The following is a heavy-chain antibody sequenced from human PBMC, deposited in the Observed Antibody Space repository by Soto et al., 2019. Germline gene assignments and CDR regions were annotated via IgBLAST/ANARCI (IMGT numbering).Heavy chain of an antibody. J-gene: IGHJ6*02. CDR1: GYTFTSYG. D-gene: IGHD5-18*01. V-gene: IGHV1-18*04. CDR3: AKGGIQLWLGHYYGMDV. Sequence: QVQLVQSGAEVKKPGASVKVSCKASGYTFTSYGISWVRQAPGQGLEWMGWISAYNGNTNYAQKLQGRVTMTTDRPTSTAYRELRRLRSDDTAVYYCAKGGIQLWLGHYYGMDVWGQGTTVTVSS. CDR2: ISAYNGNT.